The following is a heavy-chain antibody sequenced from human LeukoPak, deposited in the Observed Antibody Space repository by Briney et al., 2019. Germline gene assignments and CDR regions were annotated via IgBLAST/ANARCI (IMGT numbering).Heavy chain of an antibody. Sequence: IGEINHSGSTNSNPSLKSRVTISVDTSKNQFSLKLSSVTAADTAVYYCARGSYYYGSGGDYWGQGTLVTVSS. CDR3: ARGSYYYGSGGDY. CDR2: INHSGST. J-gene: IGHJ4*02. D-gene: IGHD3-10*01. V-gene: IGHV4-34*01.